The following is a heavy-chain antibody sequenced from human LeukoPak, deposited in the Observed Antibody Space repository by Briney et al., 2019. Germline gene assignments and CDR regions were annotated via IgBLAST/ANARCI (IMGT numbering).Heavy chain of an antibody. CDR3: ARTTYYYMDV. Sequence: PSETLSLTCTVSGYSISSGYYWGWIRQPPGKGLEWIGSIYYSGSTYYNPSLKSRVTISVDTSKNQFSLKLSSVTAADTAVYYCARTTYYYMDVWGKGTTVTVS. D-gene: IGHD1-1*01. V-gene: IGHV4-38-2*02. CDR1: GYSISSGYY. CDR2: IYYSGST. J-gene: IGHJ6*03.